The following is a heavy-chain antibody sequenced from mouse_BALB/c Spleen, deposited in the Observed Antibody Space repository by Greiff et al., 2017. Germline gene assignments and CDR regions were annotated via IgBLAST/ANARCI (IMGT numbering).Heavy chain of an antibody. CDR1: GYTFTSYW. CDR3: ARRARYDSVDAMDY. J-gene: IGHJ4*01. V-gene: IGHV1-69*02. CDR2: IDPSDSYT. Sequence: QVQLQQPGAELVKPGASVKLSCKASGYTFTSYWMHWVKQRPGQGLEWIGEIDPSDSYTNYNQKFKGKATLTVDKSSSTAYMQLSSLTSEDSAVYYCARRARYDSVDAMDYWGQGTSVTVSS. D-gene: IGHD2-14*01.